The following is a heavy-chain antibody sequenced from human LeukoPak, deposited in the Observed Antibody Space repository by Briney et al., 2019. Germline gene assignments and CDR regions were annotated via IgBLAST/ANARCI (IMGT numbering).Heavy chain of an antibody. J-gene: IGHJ3*02. CDR1: GGSISSYY. CDR3: ARDFNYDSSGYYYRGGAFDI. V-gene: IGHV4-59*01. D-gene: IGHD3-22*01. CDR2: IYYSGST. Sequence: PSETLSLTCTVSGGSISSYYWSWIWQPPGKGLEWNGYIYYSGSTNYNPSLKSRVTISVDTSKNQFSLKLSSVTAADTAVYYCARDFNYDSSGYYYRGGAFDICGQGTMVTVSS.